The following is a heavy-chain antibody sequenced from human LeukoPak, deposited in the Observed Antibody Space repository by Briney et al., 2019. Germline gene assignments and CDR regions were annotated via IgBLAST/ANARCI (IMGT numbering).Heavy chain of an antibody. CDR3: ARAYYYDSSGPNWFDP. Sequence: SETLSLTCTVSGGSISSGDYYWSWTRQPPGKGLEWIGYIYYSGSTYYNPSLKSRVTISVDTSKNQFSLKLSSVTAADTAVYYCARAYYYDSSGPNWFDPWGQGTLVTVSS. CDR2: IYYSGST. J-gene: IGHJ5*02. D-gene: IGHD3-22*01. CDR1: GGSISSGDYY. V-gene: IGHV4-30-4*01.